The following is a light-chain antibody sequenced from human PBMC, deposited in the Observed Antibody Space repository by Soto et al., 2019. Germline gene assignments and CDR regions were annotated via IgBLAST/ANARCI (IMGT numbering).Light chain of an antibody. CDR1: SSNIGAGYD. J-gene: IGLJ1*01. Sequence: QSVLTQPPSVSGAPGQRVTISCTGSSSNIGAGYDVHWYQQLPGTAPKLLIYGNTNRPSGVPDRFFGSMSVTSASLAIARLQADDEADYYCQSFDSTLSAYVYGTGTKLTVL. CDR3: QSFDSTLSAYV. CDR2: GNT. V-gene: IGLV1-40*01.